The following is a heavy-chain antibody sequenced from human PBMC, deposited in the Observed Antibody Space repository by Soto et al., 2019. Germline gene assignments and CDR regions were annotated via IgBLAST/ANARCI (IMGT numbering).Heavy chain of an antibody. D-gene: IGHD5-18*01. V-gene: IGHV3-33*01. CDR2: IWYDGSNK. Sequence: GGSLRLSCAASGFTFSSYGMHWVRQAPGKGLEWVEVIWYDGSNKYYADSVKGRFTISRDNSKNTLYLQMNSLRAEDTAVYYCVSQLWSEAVGYYFDYWGQGTLVTVSS. J-gene: IGHJ4*02. CDR3: VSQLWSEAVGYYFDY. CDR1: GFTFSSYG.